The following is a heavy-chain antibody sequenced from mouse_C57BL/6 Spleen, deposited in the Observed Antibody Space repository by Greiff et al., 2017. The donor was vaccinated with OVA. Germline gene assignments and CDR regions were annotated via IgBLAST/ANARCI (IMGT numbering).Heavy chain of an antibody. V-gene: IGHV1-82*01. J-gene: IGHJ2*01. CDR2: IYPGDGDT. CDR3: ARWDYDVGFDY. CDR1: GYAFSSSW. D-gene: IGHD2-4*01. Sequence: VKLVESGPELVKPGASVQISCKASGYAFSSSWMNWVKQRPGKGLEWIGRIYPGDGDTNYNGKFKGKATLTADKSSSTAYMQLSSLTSEDSAVYFCARWDYDVGFDYWGQGTTLTVSS.